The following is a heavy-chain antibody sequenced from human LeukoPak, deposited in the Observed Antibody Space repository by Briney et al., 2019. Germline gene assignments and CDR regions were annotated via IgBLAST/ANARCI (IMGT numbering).Heavy chain of an antibody. D-gene: IGHD3-10*01. CDR2: IIPRLGKT. CDR1: GGTSAIYA. J-gene: IGHJ4*02. Sequence: SVKVPCKASGGTSAIYAINWVRQAPGQGLEWMGRIIPRLGKTNYTQKFQGRVTITADTSTHTAYMELSSLRSEDTAVYYCARGGDFVLVRGIIINDFEHWGQGTHVTVSS. CDR3: ARGGDFVLVRGIIINDFEH. V-gene: IGHV1-69*04.